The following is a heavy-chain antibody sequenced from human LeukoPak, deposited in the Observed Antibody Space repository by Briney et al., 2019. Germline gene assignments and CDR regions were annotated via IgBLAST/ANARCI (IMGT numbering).Heavy chain of an antibody. V-gene: IGHV1-2*02. CDR1: GYTFIGYY. CDR2: INPNSGGT. CDR3: ARRAGILVLDAFDI. Sequence: AASVKVSCKASGYTFIGYYMHWVRQAPGQGLEWMGWINPNSGGTNYAQKFQGRVTMTRDTSISTAYMELSRLRSDDTAVYYCARRAGILVLDAFDIWGQGTMVTVSS. D-gene: IGHD3-9*01. J-gene: IGHJ3*02.